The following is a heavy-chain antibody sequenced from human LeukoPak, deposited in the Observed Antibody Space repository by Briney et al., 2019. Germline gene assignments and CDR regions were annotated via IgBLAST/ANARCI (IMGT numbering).Heavy chain of an antibody. CDR3: ARDAQEYYDILTGYQNWFDP. CDR2: VYASGST. Sequence: SETLSLTCTVSGGSISSGSYYWSWIRQPGGKGLEWIGRVYASGSTNYNTSLKSRLTTSVDTSKNQFSLKLSSVTAADTAVYYCARDAQEYYDILTGYQNWFDPWGQGTLVTVSS. J-gene: IGHJ5*02. V-gene: IGHV4-61*02. CDR1: GGSISSGSYY. D-gene: IGHD3-9*01.